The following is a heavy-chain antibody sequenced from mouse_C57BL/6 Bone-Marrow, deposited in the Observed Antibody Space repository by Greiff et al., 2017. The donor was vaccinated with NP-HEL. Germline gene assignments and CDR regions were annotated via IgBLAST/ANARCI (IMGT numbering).Heavy chain of an antibody. CDR2: INPSSGYT. CDR3: ASFGYPYYYAMDY. CDR1: GYTFTSYT. Sequence: QVQLKESGAELARPGASVKMSCKASGYTFTSYTMHWVKQRPGQGLEWIGYINPSSGYTKYNQKFKDKATLTADKSSSTAYMQLSSLTSEDSAVYYCASFGYPYYYAMDYWGQGTSVTVSS. V-gene: IGHV1-4*01. D-gene: IGHD2-2*01. J-gene: IGHJ4*01.